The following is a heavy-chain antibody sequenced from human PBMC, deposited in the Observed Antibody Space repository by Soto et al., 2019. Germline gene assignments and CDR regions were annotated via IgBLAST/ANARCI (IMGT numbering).Heavy chain of an antibody. J-gene: IGHJ4*02. CDR3: ARDLYDFWSGYPFDY. CDR2: INWNGGST. V-gene: IGHV3-20*04. D-gene: IGHD3-3*01. CDR1: GFTFGDYG. Sequence: GGSLRLSCAASGFTFGDYGMSWVRQAPGKGLEWVSGINWNGGSTGYADSVKGRFTISRDNAKNSLYLQMNSLRAEDTALYYCARDLYDFWSGYPFDYWGQGTLVTVSS.